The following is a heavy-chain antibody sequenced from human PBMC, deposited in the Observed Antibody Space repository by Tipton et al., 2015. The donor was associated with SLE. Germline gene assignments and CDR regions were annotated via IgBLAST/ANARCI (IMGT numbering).Heavy chain of an antibody. J-gene: IGHJ4*02. D-gene: IGHD2-8*01. CDR3: ARGYCSDGVCYGFGFFDY. CDR2: LYYSGNT. Sequence: TLSLTCTVSGGSIRSSRHFWGRIRQPPGKGLEWIGVLYYSGNTYYNPSLKSPVTLSIDTSKNQFSLKMRSVTAADTAVYFCARGYCSDGVCYGFGFFDYWGQGNLVTVSS. V-gene: IGHV4-39*07. CDR1: GGSIRSSRHF.